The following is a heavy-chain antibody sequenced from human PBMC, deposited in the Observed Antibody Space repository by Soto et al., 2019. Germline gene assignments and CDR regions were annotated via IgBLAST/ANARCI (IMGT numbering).Heavy chain of an antibody. CDR3: ARLTVNTPSLYYYYGMDV. CDR1: GYSFNTYW. Sequence: PGESLKISCKGSGYSFNTYWIGWVRQMPGRGLEWMGIIYPGDSNTRYSPSFQGQVTISADRSISTAYVQWSSLKASDSAMYYCARLTVNTPSLYYYYGMDVWGQGTTVTVSS. J-gene: IGHJ6*02. D-gene: IGHD4-17*01. V-gene: IGHV5-51*01. CDR2: IYPGDSNT.